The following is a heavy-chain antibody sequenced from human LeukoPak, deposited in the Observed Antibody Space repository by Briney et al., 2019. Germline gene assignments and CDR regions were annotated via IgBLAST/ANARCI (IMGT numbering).Heavy chain of an antibody. Sequence: PGGSLRLSCAASGFTFSSSAMSWVRQAPGKGLEWVSSITDSGDGTYYADSVKGRFTISRDNSKNTLYLQMNSLRAEDTAVYYCAKAGIAVAGDPYYFDYWGQGTLVTVSS. J-gene: IGHJ4*02. CDR1: GFTFSSSA. V-gene: IGHV3-23*01. CDR2: ITDSGDGT. CDR3: AKAGIAVAGDPYYFDY. D-gene: IGHD6-19*01.